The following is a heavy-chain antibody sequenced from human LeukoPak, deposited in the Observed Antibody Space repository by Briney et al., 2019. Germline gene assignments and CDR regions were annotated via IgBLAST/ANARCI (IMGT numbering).Heavy chain of an antibody. V-gene: IGHV3-30-3*01. CDR2: ISYDGRSK. CDR1: GFKFSSYA. Sequence: GGSLRLSCTTSGFKFSSYAIHWVRQAPGKGLEWVQFISYDGRSKYYADSVKGRFTISTDKSKNTLYLQMNSLRAEDTALYYCAKDLPDSRESLTGHWFDPWGQGTLVTVSS. CDR3: AKDLPDSRESLTGHWFDP. D-gene: IGHD3-10*01. J-gene: IGHJ5*02.